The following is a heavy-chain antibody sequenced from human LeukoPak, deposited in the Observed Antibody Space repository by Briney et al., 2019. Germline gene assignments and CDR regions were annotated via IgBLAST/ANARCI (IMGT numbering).Heavy chain of an antibody. CDR3: ARQKLSTLDEGYWGMDV. D-gene: IGHD7-27*01. J-gene: IGHJ6*04. CDR1: GFTLCMYE. V-gene: IGHV3-48*03. Sequence: QAGGSLRLSCAASGFTLCMYEINCVRQAPGEGVEGIAHISVSGTTMDHADSVRGRFTISRDNAQNSVYLQMNSLRVEDTAVYYCARQKLSTLDEGYWGMDVWGKGTTVTVSS. CDR2: ISVSGTTM.